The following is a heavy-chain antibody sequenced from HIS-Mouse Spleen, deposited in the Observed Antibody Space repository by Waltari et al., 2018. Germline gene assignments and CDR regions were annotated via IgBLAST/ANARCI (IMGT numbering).Heavy chain of an antibody. CDR3: AREIPYSSSWYDWYFDL. D-gene: IGHD6-13*01. Sequence: QLQLQESGPGLVKPSETLSLTCTVSGGSISSRSYYRGWIRQPPAKGLEWIGSIYYSGSTYYNPSLKSRVTISVDTSKNQFSLKLSSVTAADTAVYYCAREIPYSSSWYDWYFDLWGRGTLVTVSS. J-gene: IGHJ2*01. CDR2: IYYSGST. V-gene: IGHV4-39*07. CDR1: GGSISSRSYY.